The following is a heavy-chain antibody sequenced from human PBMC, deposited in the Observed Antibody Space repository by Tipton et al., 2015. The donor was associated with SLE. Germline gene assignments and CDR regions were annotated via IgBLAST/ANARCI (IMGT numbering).Heavy chain of an antibody. Sequence: QLVQSGAEVKKPGASVKVSCKSSGYSFISYWIGWVRQMPGKGLEWMGIIYPGDSDTRYSPSFQGQVTISADKSISTAYLQWSSLKASDTAKYYCARPSGWYNDAFDIWGQGTMVTVSS. CDR1: GYSFISYW. J-gene: IGHJ3*02. CDR3: ARPSGWYNDAFDI. CDR2: IYPGDSDT. D-gene: IGHD6-19*01. V-gene: IGHV5-51*01.